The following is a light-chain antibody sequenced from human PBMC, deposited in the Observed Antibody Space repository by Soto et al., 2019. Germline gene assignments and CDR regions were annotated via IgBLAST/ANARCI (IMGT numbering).Light chain of an antibody. CDR3: QLYHSYSSLP. J-gene: IGKJ4*01. V-gene: IGKV1-5*03. CDR2: KAS. Sequence: SQSISTWLAWYQQKPGKAPKLLIYKASGLESGVPSRFSGSGSGTGLPLTIGCVHPDAFAPYYCQLYHSYSSLPVGGGTKVDIK. CDR1: QSISTW.